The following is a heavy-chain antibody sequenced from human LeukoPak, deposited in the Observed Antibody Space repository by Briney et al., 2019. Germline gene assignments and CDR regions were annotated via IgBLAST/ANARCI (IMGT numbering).Heavy chain of an antibody. D-gene: IGHD3-22*01. Sequence: GGSLRLSCAASGFTLSDYYMSWIRQAPGKGLEWVSYISSSGSTIYYADSVKGRFTISRDNAKNSLYLQMNSLRAEDTAVYYCAGKYYYDSSGYPTQIDYWGQGTLVTVSS. CDR3: AGKYYYDSSGYPTQIDY. V-gene: IGHV3-11*01. CDR1: GFTLSDYY. CDR2: ISSSGSTI. J-gene: IGHJ4*02.